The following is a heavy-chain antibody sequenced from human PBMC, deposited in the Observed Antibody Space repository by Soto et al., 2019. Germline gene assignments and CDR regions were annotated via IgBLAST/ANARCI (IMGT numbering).Heavy chain of an antibody. V-gene: IGHV1-69*02. CDR3: TIGSWSGEVFDI. J-gene: IGHJ3*02. D-gene: IGHD2-21*01. Sequence: QVQLVQSGAEVKKPGSSVKVSCKDSGGTFSTYSMFWVRQAPGQGLEGMGRIIPMLGVRNYAQRFQDRVTSTADTSTATVLMELSSLRSEDTALYYCTIGSWSGEVFDIWGQGTMVTVSS. CDR2: IIPMLGVR. CDR1: GGTFSTYS.